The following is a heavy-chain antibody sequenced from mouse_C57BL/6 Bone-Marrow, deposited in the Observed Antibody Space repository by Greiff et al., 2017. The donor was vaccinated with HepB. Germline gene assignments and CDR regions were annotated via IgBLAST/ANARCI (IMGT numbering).Heavy chain of an antibody. CDR1: GYTFTSYG. D-gene: IGHD2-3*01. CDR3: ASRWLLRAMDY. V-gene: IGHV1-81*01. J-gene: IGHJ4*01. CDR2: IYPRSGNT. Sequence: VQLQESGAELARPGASVKLSCKASGYTFTSYGISWVKQRTGQGLEWIGEIYPRSGNTYYNEKFKGKATLTADKSSSTAYMELRSLTSEDSAVYFCASRWLLRAMDYWGQGTSVTVSS.